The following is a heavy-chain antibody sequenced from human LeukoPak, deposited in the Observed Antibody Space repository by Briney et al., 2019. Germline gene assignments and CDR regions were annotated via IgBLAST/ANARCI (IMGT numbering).Heavy chain of an antibody. CDR1: GFTFSSYS. V-gene: IGHV3-48*01. D-gene: IGHD3-22*01. Sequence: GGSLRLSCAASGFTFSSYSMNWVRQAPGKGLEWVSYISSSSSTIYYADSVKGRFTISRDNSKNTLYLQMGSLRAEDMAVYYCARSPTYYYDSSYFDYWGQGTLVTVSS. J-gene: IGHJ4*02. CDR3: ARSPTYYYDSSYFDY. CDR2: ISSSSSTI.